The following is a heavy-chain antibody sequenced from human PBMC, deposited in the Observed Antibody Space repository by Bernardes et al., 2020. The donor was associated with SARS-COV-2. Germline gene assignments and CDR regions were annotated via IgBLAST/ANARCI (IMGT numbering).Heavy chain of an antibody. CDR2: ISGSGGST. V-gene: IGHV3-23*01. D-gene: IGHD6-19*01. CDR1: GFTFSSYA. Sequence: SLRLSCAASGFTFSSYAMSWVRQAPGKGLEWVSAISGSGGSTYYADSVKGRFTISRDNSKNTLYLQMNSLRAEDDTAVYYCAKGSYSSGWYPWGQGTLVTVSS. J-gene: IGHJ5*02. CDR3: AKGSYSSGWYP.